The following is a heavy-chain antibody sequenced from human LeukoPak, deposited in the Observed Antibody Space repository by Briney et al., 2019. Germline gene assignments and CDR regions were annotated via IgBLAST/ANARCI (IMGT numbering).Heavy chain of an antibody. Sequence: GGSLRLSCAASGFTFSGYAMHWVRQAPGKGLEWVAVISYDGSNEYYADSVKGRFTISRDNSKTTLYLQMNSLIVQDMGVYYCARVGYYASGPFSYFDYWGQGTLVTVSS. CDR1: GFTFSGYA. J-gene: IGHJ4*02. D-gene: IGHD3-10*01. CDR3: ARVGYYASGPFSYFDY. CDR2: ISYDGSNE. V-gene: IGHV3-30-3*01.